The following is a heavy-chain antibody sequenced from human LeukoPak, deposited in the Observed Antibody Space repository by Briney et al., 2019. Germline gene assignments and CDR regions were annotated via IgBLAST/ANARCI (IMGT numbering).Heavy chain of an antibody. D-gene: IGHD3-3*01. CDR2: IYTSGST. CDR1: GGSISSYY. Sequence: SETLSLTCTVSGGSISSYYWSWIRQPAGKGLEWIGRIYTSGSTNYNPSLKSRVTMSVDTSKNQFSLKLTSVTAADTAVYYCAGPNFWSGHAFDIWGQGTMVTVSS. V-gene: IGHV4-4*07. J-gene: IGHJ3*02. CDR3: AGPNFWSGHAFDI.